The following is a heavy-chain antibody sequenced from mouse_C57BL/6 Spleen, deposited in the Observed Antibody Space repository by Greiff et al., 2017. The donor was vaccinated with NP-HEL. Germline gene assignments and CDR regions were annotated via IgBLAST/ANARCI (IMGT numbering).Heavy chain of an antibody. Sequence: EVQGVESGGGLVKPGGSLKLSCAASGFTFSSYAMSWVRQTPEKRLEWVATISDGGSYTYYPDNVKGRFTISRDNAKNNLYLQMSHLKSEDTAMYYCARDRSSNYPLYAMDYWGQGTSVTVSS. J-gene: IGHJ4*01. CDR2: ISDGGSYT. D-gene: IGHD2-5*01. V-gene: IGHV5-4*01. CDR1: GFTFSSYA. CDR3: ARDRSSNYPLYAMDY.